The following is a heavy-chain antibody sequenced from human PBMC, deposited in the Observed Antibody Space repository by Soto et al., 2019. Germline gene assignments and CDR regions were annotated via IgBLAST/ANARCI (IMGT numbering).Heavy chain of an antibody. CDR3: AKDEEGSHYDILTGYQAPDY. Sequence: RGSLRLSCAASGFTFSSYAMSWVRQAPGKGLEWVSAISGSGGSTYYADSVKGRFTISRDNSKNTLYLQMNSLRAEDTAVYYCAKDEEGSHYDILTGYQAPDYWGQGTLVTVSS. V-gene: IGHV3-23*01. D-gene: IGHD3-9*01. CDR2: ISGSGGST. J-gene: IGHJ4*02. CDR1: GFTFSSYA.